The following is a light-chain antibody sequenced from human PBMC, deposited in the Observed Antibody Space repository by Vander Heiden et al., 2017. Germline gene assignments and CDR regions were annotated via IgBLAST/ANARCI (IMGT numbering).Light chain of an antibody. Sequence: ELVLTQSPGTLSLSPGERATLSCWASQSVPGTYLAWYQKRPGQAPRLLIHAASSRATGIPDRFSGSGSGTDFTLSISRLEPEDSAVYYCQQDGIAPPYTFGQGTKLEI. CDR1: QSVPGTY. CDR3: QQDGIAPPYT. V-gene: IGKV3-20*01. J-gene: IGKJ2*01. CDR2: AAS.